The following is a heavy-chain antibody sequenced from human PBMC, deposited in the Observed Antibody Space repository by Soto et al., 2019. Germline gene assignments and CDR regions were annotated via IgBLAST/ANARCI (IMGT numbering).Heavy chain of an antibody. D-gene: IGHD4-17*01. J-gene: IGHJ4*02. Sequence: PSETLSLTCAVYGGSSSGYYWTWIRQPPGTGLEWIGEINHSGSTNYNPSLKSRVTISVDTSKNQFSLKLTSVTAADTAVYYCASESYGGEFDYWGQGTLVTVSS. CDR3: ASESYGGEFDY. V-gene: IGHV4-34*01. CDR2: INHSGST. CDR1: GGSSSGYY.